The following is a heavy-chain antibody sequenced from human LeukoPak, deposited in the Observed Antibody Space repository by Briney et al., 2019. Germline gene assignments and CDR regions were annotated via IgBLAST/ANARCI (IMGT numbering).Heavy chain of an antibody. D-gene: IGHD1-26*01. CDR3: ARVRVGSGSSHVADAFDI. CDR1: GFTFSSYS. J-gene: IGHJ3*02. V-gene: IGHV3-48*04. Sequence: GGSLRLSCAASGFTFSSYSMNWVRQAPGRGLEWVSYISSLSGTVNYADSVKGRFTISRDNAKSTLYLQMNSLRAEDTAVYYCARVRVGSGSSHVADAFDIWGQGTMVTVSS. CDR2: ISSLSGTV.